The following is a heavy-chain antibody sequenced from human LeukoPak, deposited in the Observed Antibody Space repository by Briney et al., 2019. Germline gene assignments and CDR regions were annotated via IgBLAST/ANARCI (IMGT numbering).Heavy chain of an antibody. D-gene: IGHD3-22*01. CDR1: GFTFSSYA. J-gene: IGHJ6*03. V-gene: IGHV3-30*04. CDR3: ARLDRDFMDV. Sequence: GGSLRLSCAASGFTFSSYAMHWVRQAPGKGLEWVAVISYDGSNKYYADSVKGRFTISRDNSKNTLYLQMNNLRADDTAVYYCARLDRDFMDVWGTGTTVTISS. CDR2: ISYDGSNK.